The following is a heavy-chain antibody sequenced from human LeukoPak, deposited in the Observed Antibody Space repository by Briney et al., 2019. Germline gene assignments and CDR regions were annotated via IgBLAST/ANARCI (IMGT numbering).Heavy chain of an antibody. D-gene: IGHD3-10*01. Sequence: GGSLRLSCAAPGFTFSSYAMSWVRQAPGKGLEWVSAISGSGGSTYYADSVKGRFTISRDNSKNTLYLQMNSLRAEDTAVYYCAKGYSGYYGSGSYYPDAFDIWGQGTMVTVSS. CDR2: ISGSGGST. J-gene: IGHJ3*02. CDR1: GFTFSSYA. CDR3: AKGYSGYYGSGSYYPDAFDI. V-gene: IGHV3-23*01.